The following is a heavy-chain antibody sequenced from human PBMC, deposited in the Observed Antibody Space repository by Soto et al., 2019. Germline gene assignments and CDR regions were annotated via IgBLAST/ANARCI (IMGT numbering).Heavy chain of an antibody. CDR3: TRDTLRVIGVD. Sequence: EVHLVESGGGLVQPGTSLRLSCAASGFIFHDSVMHWVRQAPGKGLEWVSGIHPSGNYIGYGDSVKGRFTISRDNAKNSLYLEMDSLRVEDTALYYCTRDTLRVIGVDWGQGTLVTVSS. D-gene: IGHD3-3*01. J-gene: IGHJ4*02. CDR1: GFIFHDSV. V-gene: IGHV3-9*01. CDR2: IHPSGNYI.